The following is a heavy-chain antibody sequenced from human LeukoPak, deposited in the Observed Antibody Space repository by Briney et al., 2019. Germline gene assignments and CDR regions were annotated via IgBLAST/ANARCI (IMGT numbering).Heavy chain of an antibody. J-gene: IGHJ3*02. D-gene: IGHD3-22*01. V-gene: IGHV4-59*01. CDR1: GGSISSYY. Sequence: PSETLSLTCTVSGGSISSYYWSWIRQPPGKGLEWIGYIYYSGSTNYNPSLKSRVTISVDTSKNQFSLKLSSVTAADTAVYYCARTDYYDSSGQKNAFDIWGQGTMVTVSS. CDR2: IYYSGST. CDR3: ARTDYYDSSGQKNAFDI.